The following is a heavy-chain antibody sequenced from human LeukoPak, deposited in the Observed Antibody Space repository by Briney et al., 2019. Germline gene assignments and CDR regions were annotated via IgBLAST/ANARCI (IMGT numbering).Heavy chain of an antibody. Sequence: SETLSLTCSVSGGSIISYYWSWIRQPAGKGLEWVGRIYPGGSTTYNPSLKSRVTMSLDTSKNQLSLSLSPVTAADTAVYYCARVEGYGGTCRFDPWGQGILVTVSS. V-gene: IGHV4-4*07. D-gene: IGHD2-15*01. J-gene: IGHJ5*02. CDR3: ARVEGYGGTCRFDP. CDR1: GGSIISYY. CDR2: IYPGGST.